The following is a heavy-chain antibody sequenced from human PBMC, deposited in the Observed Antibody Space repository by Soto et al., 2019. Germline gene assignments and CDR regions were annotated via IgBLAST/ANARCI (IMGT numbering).Heavy chain of an antibody. CDR1: GYTFTSYG. CDR3: ARDFYQSSGYCDY. Sequence: ASVKVSCKASGYTFTSYGISWVRQAPGQGLEWMGWISAYNGNTDYTQKFQGRLTMATDTSTGTAYMELRSLRSDDTAVYYCARDFYQSSGYCDYWGQGTLVTVSS. CDR2: ISAYNGNT. J-gene: IGHJ4*02. D-gene: IGHD3-22*01. V-gene: IGHV1-18*01.